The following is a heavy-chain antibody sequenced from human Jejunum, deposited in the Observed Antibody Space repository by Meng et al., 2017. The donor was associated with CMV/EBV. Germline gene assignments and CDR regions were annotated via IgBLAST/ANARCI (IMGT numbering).Heavy chain of an antibody. J-gene: IGHJ4*02. D-gene: IGHD6-19*01. CDR3: AKVGFGWYSIDY. CDR1: GFTFSIYG. V-gene: IGHV3-30*02. CDR2: IRYDGTVQ. Sequence: VLLVAAGGGVVQPGGSRRPPCEGSGFTFSIYGMHWVRQAPCKGLEWVAFIRYDGTVQNYADSVKGRFTISRDNSWNTLSLEMNSLRPEDTAVYYCAKVGFGWYSIDYWGQGTLVTVSS.